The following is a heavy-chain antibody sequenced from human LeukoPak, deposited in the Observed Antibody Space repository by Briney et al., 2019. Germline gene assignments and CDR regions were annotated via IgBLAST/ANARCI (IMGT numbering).Heavy chain of an antibody. D-gene: IGHD1-7*01. V-gene: IGHV4-31*03. CDR3: ARGVTGTPSYDAFDI. Sequence: PSETLSLTCTVSGGSISSGGYYWSWIRQHPGKGLEWIGYIYYSGSTYYNPSLKSRVTISVDTSKNQFSLKLSSVTAADTAVYYCARGVTGTPSYDAFDIWGQGTMVTVSS. J-gene: IGHJ3*02. CDR2: IYYSGST. CDR1: GGSISSGGYY.